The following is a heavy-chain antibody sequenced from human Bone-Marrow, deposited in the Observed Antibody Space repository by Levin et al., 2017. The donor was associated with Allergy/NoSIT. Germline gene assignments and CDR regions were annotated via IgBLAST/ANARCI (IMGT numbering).Heavy chain of an antibody. CDR2: IFHIGST. Sequence: GSLRLSCTVSGDSITNSIYYWAWIRQPPGKGLEWIATIFHIGSTYYNPSLRSRVTISVDTSKNDFSLRVNSMTAADTAVYYCAAMITHSWFDPWGRGTLVTVSS. CDR1: GDSITNSIYY. V-gene: IGHV4-39*02. D-gene: IGHD3-16*01. J-gene: IGHJ5*02. CDR3: AAMITHSWFDP.